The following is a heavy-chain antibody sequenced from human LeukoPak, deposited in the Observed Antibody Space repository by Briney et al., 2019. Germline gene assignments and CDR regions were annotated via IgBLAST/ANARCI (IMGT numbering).Heavy chain of an antibody. CDR3: ARGRYVLRYFDWSTPDYFDY. D-gene: IGHD3-9*01. CDR1: GGSICSTSYY. V-gene: IGHV4-39*01. CDR2: FYYSWSP. J-gene: IGHJ4*02. Sequence: PSETLSLTRTVSGGSICSTSYYWGWIRQPPGKGLEWIGIFYYSWSPYYTPSLKSRVTISVDTSKNQFSLKLSSVTAADTAVYYCARGRYVLRYFDWSTPDYFDYWGQGTLVTVSS.